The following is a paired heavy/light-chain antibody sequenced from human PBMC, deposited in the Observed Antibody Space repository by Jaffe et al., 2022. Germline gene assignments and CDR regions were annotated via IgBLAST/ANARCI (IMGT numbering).Heavy chain of an antibody. CDR1: GYSISSGYY. CDR2: ISHTGST. CDR3: ARIYVDYDGGYFDY. D-gene: IGHD4-17*01. J-gene: IGHJ4*02. Sequence: QVQLQESGPGVVKPSETLSLNCVVSGYSISSGYYWGCIRQPPGKGLEWIGSISHTGSTYYNPSLKSRVTISVDTSQNQFSLKLSSVTAADTAVYYCARIYVDYDGGYFDYWGQGTLVTVSS. V-gene: IGHV4-38-2*01.
Light chain of an antibody. V-gene: IGKV3-20*01. Sequence: EIVLTQSPGTLSLSPGERATLSCRASQSVTSSYLAWYQQKPGQAPRLLMYGASSRATGIPDRFSGSGSGTDFTLTISRLEPEDFAVYYCQQYGSSQLTFGGGTKVEIK. CDR1: QSVTSSY. CDR3: QQYGSSQLT. J-gene: IGKJ4*01. CDR2: GAS.